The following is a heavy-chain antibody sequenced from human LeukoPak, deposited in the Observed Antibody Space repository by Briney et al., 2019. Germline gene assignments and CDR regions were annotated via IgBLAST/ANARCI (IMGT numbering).Heavy chain of an antibody. J-gene: IGHJ5*02. Sequence: RSSETLSLTCAVYGGSFSGYYWSWIRQPPGKGLEWIGEINHSGSTNYNPSLKSRVTISVDTSKNQFSLKLSSVTAADTAVYYCAGKMITVTSSWFEPWVQGTLVTVSS. CDR2: INHSGST. D-gene: IGHD4-17*01. CDR1: GGSFSGYY. CDR3: AGKMITVTSSWFEP. V-gene: IGHV4-34*01.